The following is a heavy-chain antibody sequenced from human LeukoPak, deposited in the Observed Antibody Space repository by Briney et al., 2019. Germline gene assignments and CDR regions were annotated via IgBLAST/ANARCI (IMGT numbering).Heavy chain of an antibody. D-gene: IGHD6-13*01. V-gene: IGHV4-39*01. CDR3: ARLGAAAGEFDC. Sequence: SETLSLTCTVSGGSISSNNYYWGWIRQPPGKWLEWIVIIYYTGRTYYNPSLKSRVTISVDTSKKQFSLKLSSVTAADTAVYYCARLGAAAGEFDCWGQGTLVTVSS. CDR1: GGSISSNNYY. CDR2: IYYTGRT. J-gene: IGHJ4*02.